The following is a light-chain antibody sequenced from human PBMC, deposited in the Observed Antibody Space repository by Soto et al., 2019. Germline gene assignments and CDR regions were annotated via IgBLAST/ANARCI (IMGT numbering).Light chain of an antibody. V-gene: IGKV3-15*01. CDR1: QSVSSN. J-gene: IGKJ3*01. CDR3: QQYNNWPFT. CDR2: GAS. Sequence: EIVMTQSPATLSLSPGEIATLSCRASQSVSSNLAWYQQKPGQAPRLLIYGASTRATGIPARFSGSGSGTEFTLTISSLQSEDFAVCYCQQYNNWPFTFGPGTKVDIK.